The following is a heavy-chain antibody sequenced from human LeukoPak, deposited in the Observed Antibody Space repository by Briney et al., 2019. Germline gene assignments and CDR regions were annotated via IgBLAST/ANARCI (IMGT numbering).Heavy chain of an antibody. Sequence: GGSLRLSCAASGFTFSSYEMNWVRQAPGKGLEWVSYISSSCSTIYYADSVKGRFTISRDNAKNSLYLQMNSLRAEDTAVYYCARGGQHSGYVYWGQGTLVTVSS. CDR3: ARGGQHSGYVY. J-gene: IGHJ4*02. CDR1: GFTFSSYE. V-gene: IGHV3-48*03. CDR2: ISSSCSTI. D-gene: IGHD5-12*01.